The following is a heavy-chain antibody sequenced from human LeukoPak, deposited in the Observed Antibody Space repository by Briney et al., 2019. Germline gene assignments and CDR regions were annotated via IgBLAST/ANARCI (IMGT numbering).Heavy chain of an antibody. J-gene: IGHJ4*02. V-gene: IGHV3-30-3*01. CDR3: ASGGSLWFGGLRN. Sequence: GGSLRLSCAASGFTFSSYAMHWVRQAPGKGLEWVAVISYDGSNKYYADSVKGRFTISRDNSKNTLCLQMNSLRAEDTAVYYCASGGSLWFGGLRNWGQGTLVTVSS. D-gene: IGHD3-10*01. CDR2: ISYDGSNK. CDR1: GFTFSSYA.